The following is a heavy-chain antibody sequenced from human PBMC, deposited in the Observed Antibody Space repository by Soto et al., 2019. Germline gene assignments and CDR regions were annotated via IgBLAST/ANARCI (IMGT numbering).Heavy chain of an antibody. J-gene: IGHJ6*03. V-gene: IGHV3-64*01. Sequence: GGSLRLSCAASGFTFSNYEMHWVRQAPGKGLEYVSGISNNGAHTDYAKSVKGRFTISRDNSENTLYLQMGSLRAEDMALYYCARQGYCSRWPNVYMDVWGKGTTVTVSS. D-gene: IGHD6-13*01. CDR1: GFTFSNYE. CDR2: ISNNGAHT. CDR3: ARQGYCSRWPNVYMDV.